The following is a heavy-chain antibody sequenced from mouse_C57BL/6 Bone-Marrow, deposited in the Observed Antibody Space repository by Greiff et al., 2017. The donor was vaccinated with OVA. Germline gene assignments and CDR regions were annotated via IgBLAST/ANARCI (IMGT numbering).Heavy chain of an antibody. J-gene: IGHJ4*01. CDR1: GFNITNTY. Sequence: VQLQQSVAELVRPGASVKLSCTASGFNITNTYMHWVKQRPEQGLEWIGRFDPANGNTKYAPKFQGKATIPADTSSNTAYLQLSSLTSADTALYSCARHEGYDRDAMDYWGQGTSVTVSS. V-gene: IGHV14-3*01. D-gene: IGHD2-2*01. CDR3: ARHEGYDRDAMDY. CDR2: FDPANGNT.